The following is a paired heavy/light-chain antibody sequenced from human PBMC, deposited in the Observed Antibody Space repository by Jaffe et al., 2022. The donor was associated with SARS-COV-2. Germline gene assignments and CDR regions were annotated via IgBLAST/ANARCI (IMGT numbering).Light chain of an antibody. CDR1: SSDVGGYDY. Sequence: QSALTQPPSASGSPGQSVTISCTGTSSDVGGYDYVSWYQQHPGKAPKFIIYEINKRPSGVPDRFSGSKSGNTASLTVSGLQAEDEADYFCSSYAGSNNYVFGTGTKVTVL. V-gene: IGLV2-8*01. CDR3: SSYAGSNNYV. CDR2: EIN. J-gene: IGLJ1*01.
Heavy chain of an antibody. CDR1: GFTFSRQW. V-gene: IGHV3-74*01. D-gene: IGHD3-16*01. Sequence: EEQLVESGGGLVQPGGSLRLSCAASGFTFSRQWMHWVRQAPGKGLVWVSRIKSDGITTSYVDSVKGRFTISRDNAKNTLYLQMNSLKDEDTAVYYCARDWGYGMDVLGSGTTVTVSS. CDR3: ARDWGYGMDV. J-gene: IGHJ6*01. CDR2: IKSDGITT.